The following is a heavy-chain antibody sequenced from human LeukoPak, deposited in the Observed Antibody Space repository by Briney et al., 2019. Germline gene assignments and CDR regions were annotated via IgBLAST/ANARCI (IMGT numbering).Heavy chain of an antibody. D-gene: IGHD4-17*01. CDR2: INPNNGDT. CDR1: GYILTDYY. CDR3: ARGTAVTPSNLYYFDF. Sequence: ASVKVSCKASGYILTDYYMHWVRQAPGQGLEWMGWINPNNGDTTYAQNFQGRVTMTRDTSINTAYMELSSLRSDDTAVYYCARGTAVTPSNLYYFDFWGQGTLVTVFS. J-gene: IGHJ4*02. V-gene: IGHV1-2*02.